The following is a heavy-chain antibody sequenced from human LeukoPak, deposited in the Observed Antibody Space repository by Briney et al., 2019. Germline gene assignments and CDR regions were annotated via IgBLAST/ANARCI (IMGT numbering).Heavy chain of an antibody. D-gene: IGHD6-13*01. CDR3: ARVSAAGTDFDY. J-gene: IGHJ4*02. V-gene: IGHV1-46*01. CDR2: INPSGGST. CDR1: GYTFTSYY. Sequence: GASVKVSCKASGYTFTSYYMHWVRHAPGQGLEWMGIINPSGGSTSYAQKFQGRVTMTRDMSTSTVYMELSSLRSEDTAVYYCARVSAAGTDFDYWGQGTLVTVSS.